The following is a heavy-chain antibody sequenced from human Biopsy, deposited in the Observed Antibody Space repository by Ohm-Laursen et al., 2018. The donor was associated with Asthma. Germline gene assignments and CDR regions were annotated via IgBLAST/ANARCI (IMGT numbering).Heavy chain of an antibody. V-gene: IGHV3-30*05. CDR2: ISYDGHNQ. CDR3: ARAMVAAAGND. J-gene: IGHJ4*02. D-gene: IGHD6-13*01. CDR1: GFTFRTYG. Sequence: LRLSCAASGFTFRTYGMHWVRQTPGKGLEWLSSISYDGHNQHYADSVKGRFTISRDNSKNTVSLEMNSLRRDDTAVYFCARAMVAAAGNDWGQGTLVTVSS.